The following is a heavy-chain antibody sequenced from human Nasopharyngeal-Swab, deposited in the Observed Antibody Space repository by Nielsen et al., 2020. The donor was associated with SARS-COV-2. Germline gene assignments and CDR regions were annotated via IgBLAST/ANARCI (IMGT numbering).Heavy chain of an antibody. CDR2: IYYSGST. V-gene: IGHV4-39*01. D-gene: IGHD3-10*01. J-gene: IGHJ4*02. CDR1: GGSISSSSDY. CDR3: ARISWVWFGEFQYYFDY. Sequence: SETLSLTCTVSGGSISSSSDYWGWIRQPPGKGLEWIGSIYYSGSTYYNPSLKSRVTISVDTSKNQFSLKLSSVTAADTAVYYCARISWVWFGEFQYYFDYWGQGTLVTVSS.